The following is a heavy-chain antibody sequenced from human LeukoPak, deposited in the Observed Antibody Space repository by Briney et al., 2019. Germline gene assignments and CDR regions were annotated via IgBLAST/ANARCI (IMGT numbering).Heavy chain of an antibody. CDR2: ISSRGNSI. CDR1: GFTFSDYY. D-gene: IGHD6-19*01. V-gene: IGHV3-11*01. J-gene: IGHJ4*02. Sequence: GGSLRLSCAASGFTFSDYYMSWVRQAPGKGLEWVSYISSRGNSIYYADSLKRRFTLSSHPAKNSLSLQMTSLTAEETAVYYCARDRRAVTGGFAYWGQGTLLTVSS. CDR3: ARDRRAVTGGFAY.